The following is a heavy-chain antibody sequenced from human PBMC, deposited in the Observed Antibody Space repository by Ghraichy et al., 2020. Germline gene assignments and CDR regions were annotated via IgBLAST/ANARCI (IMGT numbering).Heavy chain of an antibody. CDR3: ASSTTSYRSSVLNAFDI. D-gene: IGHD2-2*01. J-gene: IGHJ3*02. CDR2: ISSSSIYI. V-gene: IGHV3-21*01. Sequence: GGTLRLSCAASGFIFTSYSLNWVHQAPGKGLEWVSSISSSSIYIYYAESVQGRFTISRDNARNSLYLQMSSLRAEDTAVYYCASSTTSYRSSVLNAFDIWGQGTMVTVSS. CDR1: GFIFTSYS.